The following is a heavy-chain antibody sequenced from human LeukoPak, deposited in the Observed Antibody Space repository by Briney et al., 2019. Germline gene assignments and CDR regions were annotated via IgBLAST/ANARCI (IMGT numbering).Heavy chain of an antibody. D-gene: IGHD3-22*01. Sequence: SVEVSCKASGGTFSSYAISWVRQAPGQGLEWMGRIIPIFGTANYAQKFQGRVTITTDESTSTAYMELSSLGSEDTAVYYCARDSENYYDSSGSCAFDIWGQGTMVTVSS. CDR1: GGTFSSYA. CDR2: IIPIFGTA. V-gene: IGHV1-69*05. J-gene: IGHJ3*02. CDR3: ARDSENYYDSSGSCAFDI.